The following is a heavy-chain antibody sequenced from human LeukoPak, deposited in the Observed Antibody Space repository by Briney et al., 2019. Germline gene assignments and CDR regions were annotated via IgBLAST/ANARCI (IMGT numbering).Heavy chain of an antibody. J-gene: IGHJ6*02. CDR1: GFTFTSYS. CDR3: AKDRLPLYGSGRYYYYGMDV. V-gene: IGHV3-21*04. D-gene: IGHD3-10*01. CDR2: ITSSSTYI. Sequence: GGSLRLSCAASGFTFTSYSMHWVRQAPGQGLEWVSSITSSSTYIHDADSVKGRFTISRDNARNSLCLQMNSLRAEDTALYYCAKDRLPLYGSGRYYYYGMDVWGQGTTVTVSS.